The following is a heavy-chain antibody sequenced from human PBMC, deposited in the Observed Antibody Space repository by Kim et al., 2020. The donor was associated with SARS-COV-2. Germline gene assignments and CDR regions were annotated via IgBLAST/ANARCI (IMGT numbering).Heavy chain of an antibody. CDR3: ARGGGQYYYDSSGYLEEFDY. J-gene: IGHJ4*02. D-gene: IGHD3-22*01. Sequence: RFTISRDNAKNRLYLKMNSLRAEDTAVYYCARGGGQYYYDSSGYLEEFDYWGQGTLVTVSS. V-gene: IGHV3-74*01.